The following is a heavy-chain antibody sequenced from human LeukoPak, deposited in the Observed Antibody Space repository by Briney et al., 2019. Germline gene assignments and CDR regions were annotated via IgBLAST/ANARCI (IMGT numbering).Heavy chain of an antibody. D-gene: IGHD3-3*01. V-gene: IGHV3-23*01. CDR3: AKAARITIFGVAPNWFDP. J-gene: IGHJ5*02. CDR2: ISGSGGST. CDR1: GFTFSSYA. Sequence: GGSLRPSCAASGFTFSSYAMSWVRQAPGKGLEWVSAISGSGGSTYYADSVKGRFTISRDNSKNTLYLQMNSLRAEDTAVYYCAKAARITIFGVAPNWFDPWGQGTLVTVSS.